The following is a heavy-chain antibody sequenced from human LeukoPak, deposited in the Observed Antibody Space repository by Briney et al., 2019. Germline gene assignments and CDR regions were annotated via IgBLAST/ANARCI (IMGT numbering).Heavy chain of an antibody. Sequence: GGSLRLSCAASGFTFSSYAMSWVRPAPGKGLEWVSAISGSGGSTYYADSVKGRFTISRDNSKNTLYLQMNSLRAEDTAVYYCAKAGVGSGSNYTLAHFDYWGQGTLVTVSS. CDR3: AKAGVGSGSNYTLAHFDY. J-gene: IGHJ4*02. V-gene: IGHV3-23*01. CDR2: ISGSGGST. CDR1: GFTFSSYA. D-gene: IGHD3-10*01.